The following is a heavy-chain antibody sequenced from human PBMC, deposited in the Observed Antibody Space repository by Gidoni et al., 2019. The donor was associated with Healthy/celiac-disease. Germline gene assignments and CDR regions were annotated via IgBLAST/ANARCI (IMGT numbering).Heavy chain of an antibody. CDR1: GYTFTDYY. CDR3: ATVGDPQIRSTIFGVVPYYYYYGMDV. CDR2: VDPEDGET. Sequence: EVQLVQSGAEVTKPGATVKISCKVSGYTFTDYYMHWVQQAPGKGLEWMGLVDPEDGETIYAEKFQGRVTITADTSTDTAYMELSSLRSEDTAVYYCATVGDPQIRSTIFGVVPYYYYYGMDVWGQGTTVTVSS. D-gene: IGHD3-3*01. V-gene: IGHV1-69-2*01. J-gene: IGHJ6*02.